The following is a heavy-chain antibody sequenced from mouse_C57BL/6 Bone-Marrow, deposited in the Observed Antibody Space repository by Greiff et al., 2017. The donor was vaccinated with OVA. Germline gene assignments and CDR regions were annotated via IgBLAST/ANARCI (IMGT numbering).Heavy chain of an antibody. CDR1: GYTFTDYN. CDR3: ALLLPRVDY. Sequence: DVQLQESGPELVKPGASVKIPCKASGYTFTDYNMDWVKQSHGKSLEWIGDINPNNGGTIYNQKFKGKATLTVDKSSSTAYMELRSLTSEDTAVYYCALLLPRVDYWGQGTTLTVSS. CDR2: INPNNGGT. D-gene: IGHD1-1*01. V-gene: IGHV1-18*01. J-gene: IGHJ2*01.